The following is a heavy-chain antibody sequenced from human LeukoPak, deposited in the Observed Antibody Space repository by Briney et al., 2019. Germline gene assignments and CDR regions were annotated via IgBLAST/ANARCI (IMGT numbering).Heavy chain of an antibody. Sequence: GGSLRLSCAASGITASSYATTWVRQAPGKGLEWVSSISGSGDRTMYADSVKGRFTISRDNFKNTLYLQMNSLRAEDTALYHCAKDPNGDYIGAFDMWGQGTMVTVSS. CDR3: AKDPNGDYIGAFDM. CDR1: GITASSYA. D-gene: IGHD4-17*01. J-gene: IGHJ3*02. V-gene: IGHV3-23*01. CDR2: ISGSGDRT.